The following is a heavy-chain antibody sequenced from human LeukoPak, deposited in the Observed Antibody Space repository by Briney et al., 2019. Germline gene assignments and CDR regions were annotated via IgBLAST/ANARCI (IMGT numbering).Heavy chain of an antibody. CDR1: GGSISSSSYY. CDR3: ARQAYCTNGVCFHYYYYYMDV. Sequence: SETLSLTCTVSGGSISSSSYYWGWIRQPPGKGLEWIGSIYYSGSTYYNPSLKSRVTISVDTSKNQFSPKLSSVTAADTAVYYCARQAYCTNGVCFHYYYYYMDVWGKGTTVTVSS. D-gene: IGHD2-8*01. V-gene: IGHV4-39*01. CDR2: IYYSGST. J-gene: IGHJ6*03.